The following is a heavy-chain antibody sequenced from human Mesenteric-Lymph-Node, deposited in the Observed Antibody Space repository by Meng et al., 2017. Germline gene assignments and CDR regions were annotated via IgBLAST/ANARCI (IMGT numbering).Heavy chain of an antibody. V-gene: IGHV4-61*02. D-gene: IGHD6-13*01. CDR1: GSSIRSGSYY. CDR2: IYTSGST. J-gene: IGHJ4*02. Sequence: SETLSLTCTVSGSSIRSGSYYWSWIRQAAGKGPEWIGRIYTSGSTSYNPSLESRVTVSVDTSKNQFSLRLTSVTAADTALYYCAREGYSSSYLDYWGQGTVVTVSS. CDR3: AREGYSSSYLDY.